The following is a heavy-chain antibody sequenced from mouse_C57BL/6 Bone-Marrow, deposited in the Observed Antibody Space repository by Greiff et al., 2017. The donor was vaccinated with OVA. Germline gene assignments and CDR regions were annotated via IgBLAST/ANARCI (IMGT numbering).Heavy chain of an antibody. D-gene: IGHD2-13*01. CDR2: FHPYNDDT. CDR1: GYTFTTYP. CDR3: ALIYYGACCAMDY. J-gene: IGHJ4*01. V-gene: IGHV1-47*01. Sequence: VQLQESGAELVKPGASVKMSCKASGYTFTTYPIEWMKQNHGKSLEWIGNFHPYNDDTKYNAKLQGKATLTVEKSSSTVYYELSRLTSDDSAVYYCALIYYGACCAMDYWGQGTLVTVSS.